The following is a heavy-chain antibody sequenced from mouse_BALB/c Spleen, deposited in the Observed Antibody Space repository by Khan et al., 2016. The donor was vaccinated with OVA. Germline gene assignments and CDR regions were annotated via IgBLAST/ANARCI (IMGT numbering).Heavy chain of an antibody. V-gene: IGHV2-6*02. CDR1: GFSLTSYG. Sequence: QVQLQQSGPGLVAPSQSLSITCTVSGFSLTSYGVHWVRQPPGKGLEWLVVIWSDGKTTYNSTLKSRLSISKDNSKSQVFLKMNSLQTDDTAMYYGARKTHIVSEGEDYWGQGNLGNVSP. CDR2: IWSDGKT. CDR3: ARKTHIVSEGEDY. J-gene: IGHJ4*01.